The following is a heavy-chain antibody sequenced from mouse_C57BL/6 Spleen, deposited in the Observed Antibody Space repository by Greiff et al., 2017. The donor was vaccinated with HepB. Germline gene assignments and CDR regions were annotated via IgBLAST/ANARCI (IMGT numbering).Heavy chain of an antibody. J-gene: IGHJ2*01. CDR3: AREGYGRTFDY. D-gene: IGHD1-1*01. CDR1: GYAFSSSW. V-gene: IGHV1-82*01. Sequence: QAQLKQSGPELVKPGASVKISCKASGYAFSSSWMNWVKQRPGKGLEWIGRIYPGDGDTNYNGKFKGKATLTADKSSSTAYMQLSSLTSEDSAVYFCAREGYGRTFDYWGQGTTLTVSS. CDR2: IYPGDGDT.